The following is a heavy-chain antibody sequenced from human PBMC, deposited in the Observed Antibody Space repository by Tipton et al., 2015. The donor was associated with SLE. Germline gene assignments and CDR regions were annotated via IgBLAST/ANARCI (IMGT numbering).Heavy chain of an antibody. D-gene: IGHD5-18*01. CDR2: IYHSGST. CDR1: GYSSSNAYY. Sequence: TLSLTCAVSGYSSSNAYYWGWIRQPPGKGLEWIGSIYHSGSTYYNPSLQSRVTMSVDTSKNQFSLRLTSVIAADTAVYYCARLHGYSYGLNWFDPWGQGTLISVSS. V-gene: IGHV4-38-2*01. J-gene: IGHJ5*02. CDR3: ARLHGYSYGLNWFDP.